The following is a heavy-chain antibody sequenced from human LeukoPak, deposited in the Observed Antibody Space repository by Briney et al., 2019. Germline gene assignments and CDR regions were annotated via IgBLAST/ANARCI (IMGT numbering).Heavy chain of an antibody. CDR3: ARPSRTGSGWDAFDI. J-gene: IGHJ3*02. V-gene: IGHV4-59*08. CDR2: ISYSGST. CDR1: GGSISSYY. D-gene: IGHD3-3*01. Sequence: PSETLSLTCTVSGGSISSYYWSWIRQPPGKELEWIGHISYSGSTNYTPSLKSRVTISVDTSKNQFSLNLSSVTAADTAVYYCARPSRTGSGWDAFDIWGQGTMVTVSS.